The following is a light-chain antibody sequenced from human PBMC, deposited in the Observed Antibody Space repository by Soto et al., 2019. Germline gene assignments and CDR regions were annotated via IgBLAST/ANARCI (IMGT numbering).Light chain of an antibody. Sequence: EVVLTQAPGTLSLSPGERATLSCRASQSVTSYLAWYQQKPGQAPRLLIYDASNRATGIPARFSGSGSGTDFTLTISSLGPEDFALYYCQQRSNWPLTFGGGSMVDIK. V-gene: IGKV3-11*01. CDR3: QQRSNWPLT. J-gene: IGKJ4*01. CDR2: DAS. CDR1: QSVTSY.